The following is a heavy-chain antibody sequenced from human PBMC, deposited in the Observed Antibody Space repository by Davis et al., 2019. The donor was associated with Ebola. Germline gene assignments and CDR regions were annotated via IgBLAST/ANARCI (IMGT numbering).Heavy chain of an antibody. CDR3: ARGGVVVAGATAH. CDR1: GFTFSDYY. Sequence: PGGSLRLSCAASGFTFSDYYMTWIRQAPGKGLEWVSYISSSSNTIYYTDSVKGRFTISRDNAKKSLYLQMNSLRVEDTAVYFCARGGVVVAGATAHWGQGTLVTVSS. CDR2: ISSSSNTI. J-gene: IGHJ4*02. D-gene: IGHD2-15*01. V-gene: IGHV3-11*01.